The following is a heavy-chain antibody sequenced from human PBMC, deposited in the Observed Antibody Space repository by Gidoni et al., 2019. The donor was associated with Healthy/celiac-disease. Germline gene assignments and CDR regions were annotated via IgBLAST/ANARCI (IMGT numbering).Heavy chain of an antibody. J-gene: IGHJ4*02. CDR2: IYYSGST. D-gene: IGHD6-19*01. CDR3: ARGLSSGWFHYFDY. V-gene: IGHV4-59*01. CDR1: GGSISSYY. Sequence: QVQLQESGPGLVKPSETLSLTCTVSGGSISSYYWSWIRQPPGKGLEWIGYIYYSGSTNYNPSLKSRVTISVDTSKNQFSLKLSSVTAADTAVYYCARGLSSGWFHYFDYWGQGTLVTVSS.